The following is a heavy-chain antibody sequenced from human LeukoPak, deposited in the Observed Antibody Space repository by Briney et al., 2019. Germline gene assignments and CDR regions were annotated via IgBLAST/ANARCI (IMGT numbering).Heavy chain of an antibody. V-gene: IGHV5-51*01. CDR1: GYSFTSYW. CDR3: ASPPRRYCSSTSCYGG. CDR2: IYPGDSDT. Sequence: GESLKISCKGSGYSFTSYWIGWVRQVPGKGLEWMGIIYPGDSDTRYSPSFQGQVTISADKSISTAYLQWSSLKASDTAMYYCASPPRRYCSSTSCYGGWGQGTLVTVSS. J-gene: IGHJ4*02. D-gene: IGHD2-2*01.